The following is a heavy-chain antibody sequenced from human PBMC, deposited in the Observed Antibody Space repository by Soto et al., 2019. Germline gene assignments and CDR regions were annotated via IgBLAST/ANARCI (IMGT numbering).Heavy chain of an antibody. J-gene: IGHJ4*02. D-gene: IGHD5-12*01. CDR1: GYTFTGYY. CDR2: INPNSGGT. V-gene: IGHV1-2*02. CDR3: ARELGMATIDFHY. Sequence: ASVKVSCKASGYTFTGYYMHWVRQAPGQGLEWMGWINPNSGGTNYAQKFQGRVTMTRDTSISTAYMELSRLRSDDTAVYYCARELGMATIDFHYWGQGTLVTVSS.